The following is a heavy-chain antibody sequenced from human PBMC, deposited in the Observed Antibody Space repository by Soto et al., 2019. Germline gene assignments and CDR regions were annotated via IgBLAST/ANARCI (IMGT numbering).Heavy chain of an antibody. V-gene: IGHV3-23*04. J-gene: IGHJ4*02. CDR2: ISGSGVDT. CDR3: AIGGAYCYGDCTRAH. CDR1: GFTFSSYG. Sequence: EVQVVQSGGGSVQPGGSLRLSCEASGFTFSSYGMTWVRQAPGKGLEWVAGISGSGVDTKYADYVKGRFIIARDNSMKKMYLQMNNLRVEDTAVYFCAIGGAYCYGDCTRAHWGQGTLVTVSS. D-gene: IGHD2-21*02.